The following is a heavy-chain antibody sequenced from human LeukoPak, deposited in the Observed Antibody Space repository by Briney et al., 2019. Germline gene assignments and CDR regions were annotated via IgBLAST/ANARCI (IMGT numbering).Heavy chain of an antibody. CDR1: GLTVSNIW. Sequence: GGSLRLSCAVSGLTVSNIWMNWVRQAPGKGLEWVGRIKSETAGGTTDFAAPVKGRFTISRDDSKNTLFLQLNSLTSDDPAVYYCAQGSGQYFYYWGQGTLVTVSS. J-gene: IGHJ4*02. D-gene: IGHD2-15*01. CDR2: IKSETAGGTT. CDR3: AQGSGQYFYY. V-gene: IGHV3-15*07.